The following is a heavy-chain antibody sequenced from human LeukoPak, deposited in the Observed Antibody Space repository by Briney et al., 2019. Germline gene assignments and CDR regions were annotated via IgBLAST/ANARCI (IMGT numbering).Heavy chain of an antibody. Sequence: SETLSLTCTVSGVSISSGGYYWSWIRQHPGKGLEWIGYIFYSGSTYYNPSLKSRVTISVDTSKNQFSLKLSTVTAEDTAVYYCARAGGVWLEFDYWGQGTLVTVSS. J-gene: IGHJ4*02. D-gene: IGHD2-8*02. CDR2: IFYSGST. CDR3: ARAGGVWLEFDY. V-gene: IGHV4-31*03. CDR1: GVSISSGGYY.